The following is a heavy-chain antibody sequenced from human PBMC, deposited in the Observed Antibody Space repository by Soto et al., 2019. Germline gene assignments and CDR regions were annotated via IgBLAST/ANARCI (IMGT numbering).Heavy chain of an antibody. Sequence: QVRLVQSGTEVKKPGASVKVSCKASGYTFRSYGISWVRQAPGQGLEWMGWISGYNGNTHYSQKFQGKVTMTTDTSTSTAYMELRTLRSDDTAVYYCAKADSNYAGRFSYYYMDVWGTGTMVTVSS. CDR1: GYTFRSYG. D-gene: IGHD4-4*01. CDR3: AKADSNYAGRFSYYYMDV. CDR2: ISGYNGNT. V-gene: IGHV1-18*01. J-gene: IGHJ6*03.